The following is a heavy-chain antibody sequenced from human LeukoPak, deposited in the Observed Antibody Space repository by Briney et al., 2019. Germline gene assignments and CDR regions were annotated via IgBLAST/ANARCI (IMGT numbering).Heavy chain of an antibody. CDR1: GFTFSNCA. CDR3: AKELSGSRNV. V-gene: IGHV3-23*01. Sequence: PGGSLRLSCAASGFTFSNCAMSWVRQAPGKGLEWVSGISGSGGSTYYADSVKGRFTISRDNSKNTLYLQMNSLRAEDTAIYYCAKELSGSRNVWGKGTTVTVSS. D-gene: IGHD1-26*01. CDR2: ISGSGGST. J-gene: IGHJ6*04.